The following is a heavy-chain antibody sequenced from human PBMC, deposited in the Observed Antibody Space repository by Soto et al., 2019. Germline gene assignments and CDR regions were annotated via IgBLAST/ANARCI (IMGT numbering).Heavy chain of an antibody. CDR1: GYSISSGYY. J-gene: IGHJ6*02. CDR2: IYHSGST. D-gene: IGHD3-10*01. Sequence: SETLSLTCAVSGYSISSGYYWGWIRQPPGKGLEWIGSIYHSGSTYYNPSLKSRVTISADTSKNQFSLKLSSVTAADTAVYYCARQVGYYYGSGSYYYYYGMDVWGQGTTVTVSS. V-gene: IGHV4-38-2*01. CDR3: ARQVGYYYGSGSYYYYYGMDV.